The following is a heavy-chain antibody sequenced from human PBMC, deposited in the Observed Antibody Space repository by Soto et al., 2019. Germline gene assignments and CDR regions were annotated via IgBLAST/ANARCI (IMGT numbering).Heavy chain of an antibody. CDR1: SGSITTYF. CDR2: IYHSGST. J-gene: IGHJ4*02. Sequence: VQLQESGPALERPSETLTLTCTVSSGSITTYFWSWIRQPPGKRLEWIGYIYHSGSTYYNPSLNSRVSISVDTSKNQFSLKLTSVTAADTAVYYCASHIAVAGAFDYWGQGTLVTVSS. D-gene: IGHD6-19*01. V-gene: IGHV4-59*01. CDR3: ASHIAVAGAFDY.